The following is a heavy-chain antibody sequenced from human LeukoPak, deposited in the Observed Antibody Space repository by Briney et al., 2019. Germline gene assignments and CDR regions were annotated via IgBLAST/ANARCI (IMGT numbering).Heavy chain of an antibody. D-gene: IGHD1-26*01. CDR2: ISWNSGSI. CDR3: AKDGYSGSYYTFDY. CDR1: GFTFDDYA. Sequence: GGSLRLSCAASGFTFDDYAMHWVRQAPGKGLEWVSGISWNSGSIGYADSVKGRFTISRDNAKNSLYLQMNSLRAEDTALYYCAKDGYSGSYYTFDYWGQGTLVTVSS. V-gene: IGHV3-9*01. J-gene: IGHJ4*02.